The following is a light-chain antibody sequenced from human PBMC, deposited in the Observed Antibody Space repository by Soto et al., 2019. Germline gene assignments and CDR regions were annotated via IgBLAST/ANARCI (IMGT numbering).Light chain of an antibody. V-gene: IGLV2-14*01. J-gene: IGLJ1*01. CDR3: SSNTRSTTQV. Sequence: QCGLTQPASGSGSPGESITSSCPRASSDVGAYNYVSWYQHHPGKAPKLIISECSNRPSGVSGRFSASKSANTASLTISGLQAEDVTDSYCSSNTRSTTQVFRTGSTVTVL. CDR2: ECS. CDR1: SSDVGAYNY.